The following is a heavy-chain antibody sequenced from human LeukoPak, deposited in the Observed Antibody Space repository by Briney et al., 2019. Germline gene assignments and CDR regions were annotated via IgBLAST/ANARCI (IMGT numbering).Heavy chain of an antibody. D-gene: IGHD3-10*01. J-gene: IGHJ4*02. V-gene: IGHV4-39*02. CDR3: ATPSRTYYNGPEYFVY. CDR2: VYYSGTT. Sequence: PSETLSLTCTVSGGSISSNSHYWGWIRQPPGGGLEWIGSVYYSGTTYYNPSLKSRVTISVDTSKNHFSLKLSSVTAADTAVYYCATPSRTYYNGPEYFVYCGQGTLVTVSS. CDR1: GGSISSNSHY.